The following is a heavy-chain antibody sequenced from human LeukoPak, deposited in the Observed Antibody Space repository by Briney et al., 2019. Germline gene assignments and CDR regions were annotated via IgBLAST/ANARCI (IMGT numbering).Heavy chain of an antibody. J-gene: IGHJ2*01. CDR1: VCTFISYA. D-gene: IGHD1-1*01. Sequence: SVKVSCKSSVCTFISYAISWVRQPPGQGLEWMGVIIPIFGTANYAQKFQGRVTITADKSTGTGYMEMSSLSPEDTAVYSWERGLHGYGWYFAFWGRGNLVTVSS. V-gene: IGHV1-69*06. CDR3: ERGLHGYGWYFAF. CDR2: IIPIFGTA.